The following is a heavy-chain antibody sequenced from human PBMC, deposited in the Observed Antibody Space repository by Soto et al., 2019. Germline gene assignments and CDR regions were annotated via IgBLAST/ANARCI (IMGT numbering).Heavy chain of an antibody. V-gene: IGHV3-23*01. D-gene: IGHD2-2*02. CDR3: AKFYTMSTRWFDP. J-gene: IGHJ5*02. Sequence: PGGSLRLSCAASGFTFSHYAMSWVRQAPGKGLEWVSVIIASGSSTYYADSVKGRFTISRDNSKNTLFLQMNSLRADDTATYYCAKFYTMSTRWFDPWGQGTRVTVSS. CDR1: GFTFSHYA. CDR2: IIASGSST.